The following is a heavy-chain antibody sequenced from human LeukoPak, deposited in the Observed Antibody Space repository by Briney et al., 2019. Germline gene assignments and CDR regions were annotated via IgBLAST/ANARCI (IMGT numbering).Heavy chain of an antibody. CDR2: ISYDGSNK. V-gene: IGHV3-30*18. D-gene: IGHD2-8*01. CDR1: GITFSSYG. J-gene: IGHJ6*03. CDR3: AKALRTRDYYYYMDV. Sequence: GGSLRLSCAASGITFSSYGMHWVRQAPGKGLEWVAVISYDGSNKYYADSVKGRFTISRDNSKNTLYLQMNSLRAEDTAVYYCAKALRTRDYYYYMDVWGKGTTVTVSS.